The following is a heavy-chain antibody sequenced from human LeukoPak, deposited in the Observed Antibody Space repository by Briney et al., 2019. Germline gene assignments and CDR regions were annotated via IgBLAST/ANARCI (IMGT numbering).Heavy chain of an antibody. Sequence: GGSLRLSCTASGFTFDNYWMTWVRRHPGKGLEWVANIKQDGGERYYVDSVRGRFTISRDNSKNSLYLQMNSLRAEDTAVYYCVRDGRPLDYWGQGTLVIVS. CDR1: GFTFDNYW. V-gene: IGHV3-7*01. J-gene: IGHJ4*02. CDR3: VRDGRPLDY. D-gene: IGHD3/OR15-3a*01. CDR2: IKQDGGER.